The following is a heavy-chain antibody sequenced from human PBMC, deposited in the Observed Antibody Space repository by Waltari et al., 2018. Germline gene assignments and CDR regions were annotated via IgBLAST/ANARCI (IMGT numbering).Heavy chain of an antibody. CDR1: GGSFSGYY. CDR3: ASTYYYYYYMDV. Sequence: LTCAVYGGSFSGYYWSWIRQPPGKGLEWIGEINHSGSTNYNPSLKSRVTISVDTSKNQFSLKLSSVTAADTAVYYCASTYYYYYYMDVWGKGTTVTVSS. V-gene: IGHV4-34*01. CDR2: INHSGST. J-gene: IGHJ6*03.